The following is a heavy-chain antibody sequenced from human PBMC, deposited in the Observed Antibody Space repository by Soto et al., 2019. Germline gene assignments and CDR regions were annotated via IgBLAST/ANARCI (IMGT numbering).Heavy chain of an antibody. Sequence: GGSLRLSCAASGFTFSSYGMHWVRQAPGKGLEWVAVISYDGSNKYYADSVKGRFTISRDNSKNTLYLQMNSLRAEDTAMYYCATDKSPLHYYYYGMDVWGQGTTVTVSS. CDR1: GFTFSSYG. J-gene: IGHJ6*02. CDR3: ATDKSPLHYYYYGMDV. V-gene: IGHV3-30*03. CDR2: ISYDGSNK.